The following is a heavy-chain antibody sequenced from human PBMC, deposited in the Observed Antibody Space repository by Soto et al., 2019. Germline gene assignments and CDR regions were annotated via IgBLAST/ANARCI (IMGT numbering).Heavy chain of an antibody. J-gene: IGHJ4*02. V-gene: IGHV3-30-3*01. CDR2: ISYDGSNK. D-gene: IGHD6-19*01. CDR3: ARDHIAVAGNFDY. CDR1: GFTFSSYA. Sequence: GGSLRLSCAASGFTFSSYAMHWVRQAPGKGLEWVAVISYDGSNKYYADSVKGRFTISRDNSKNTLYLQMNSLRAEDTAVYYCARDHIAVAGNFDYWGQGTLVTVSS.